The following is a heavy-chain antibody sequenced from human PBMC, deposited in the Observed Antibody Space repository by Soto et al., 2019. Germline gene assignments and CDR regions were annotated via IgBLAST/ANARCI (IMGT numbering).Heavy chain of an antibody. J-gene: IGHJ4*02. Sequence: QVHLQESGPGLVKPSETLSLTCTVSGGSLNNYYGSWVRQPPGKGLEWIGYMFYSGNSNYNSSLTSGVTFSVAKSKNQFSLTLSSGTAADTAVYYCVRSGHSFGGVVWGRGPMVTVSS. CDR3: VRSGHSFGGVV. D-gene: IGHD3-16*01. CDR1: GGSLNNYY. CDR2: MFYSGNS. V-gene: IGHV4-59*01.